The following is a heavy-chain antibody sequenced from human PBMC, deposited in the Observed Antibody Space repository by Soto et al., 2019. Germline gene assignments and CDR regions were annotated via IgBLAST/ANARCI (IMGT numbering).Heavy chain of an antibody. J-gene: IGHJ6*02. CDR3: AREFPTIFGVVPYYYYGMDV. CDR1: GDTFSSYA. Sequence: GASVKVSCKASGDTFSSYAISWVRQAPGQGLEWMGGIIAIFGTANYAQKFQGRVTITADESTSTAYMELSSLRSEDTAVYYCAREFPTIFGVVPYYYYGMDVWGQGTTVTVSS. CDR2: IIAIFGTA. V-gene: IGHV1-69*13. D-gene: IGHD3-3*01.